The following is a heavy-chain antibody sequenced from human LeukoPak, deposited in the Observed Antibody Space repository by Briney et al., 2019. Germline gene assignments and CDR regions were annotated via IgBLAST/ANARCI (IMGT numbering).Heavy chain of an antibody. D-gene: IGHD3-10*01. V-gene: IGHV4-61*02. CDR1: GFSISSGDY. J-gene: IGHJ5*02. CDR3: ARDSNYYGSGYGFDP. CDR2: IYSSGST. Sequence: SETLSLTCTVSGFSISSGDYWGWIRQPAGKGLEWIGRIYSSGSTNYNPSLKSRVTISVDTSKNQFSLKLRSVTAADTAVYYCARDSNYYGSGYGFDPWGQGTLVTVSS.